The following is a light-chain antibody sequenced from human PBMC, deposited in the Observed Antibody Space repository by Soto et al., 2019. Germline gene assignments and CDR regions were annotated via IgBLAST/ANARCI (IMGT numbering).Light chain of an antibody. CDR2: DAS. V-gene: IGKV3-11*01. J-gene: IGKJ5*01. CDR1: QDISNY. CDR3: QQRSKWPVT. Sequence: SPSSLSAFVGDRVTLPCKASQDISNYLAWYQQKPGQAPRLLIYDASNRATGIPARFSGSGSGTDFTLTISSLEPEDFAVYYCQQRSKWPVTVGQGTRLEIK.